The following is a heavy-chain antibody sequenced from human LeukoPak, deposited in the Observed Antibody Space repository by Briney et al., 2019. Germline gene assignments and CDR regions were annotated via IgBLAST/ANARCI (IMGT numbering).Heavy chain of an antibody. CDR2: ISAYNGDT. Sequence: ASVKVSCKASGYTFTRFGLTWVRQAPGQGLEWLGWISAYNGDTYYAQKLQGRVTMTTDTSTSTVYMELRSLRSDDTAVYYCARDMGPYSYYGMDVWGQGTTVTVSS. J-gene: IGHJ6*02. CDR3: ARDMGPYSYYGMDV. CDR1: GYTFTRFG. V-gene: IGHV1-18*01. D-gene: IGHD3-10*01.